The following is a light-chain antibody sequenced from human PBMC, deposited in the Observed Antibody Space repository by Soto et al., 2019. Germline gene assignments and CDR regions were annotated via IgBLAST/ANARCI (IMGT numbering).Light chain of an antibody. CDR1: SSDVGGYKY. J-gene: IGLJ1*01. CDR3: NSYTDRNSFYV. Sequence: QSVLTQPASVSGSPGQLITISCTGTSSDVGGYKYVSWYQQHPGKAPKHMIYEVSNRPSGVANRFSGSKSGNTASLTISGLQAENEADYYCNSYTDRNSFYVFGTGTKVTVL. V-gene: IGLV2-14*01. CDR2: EVS.